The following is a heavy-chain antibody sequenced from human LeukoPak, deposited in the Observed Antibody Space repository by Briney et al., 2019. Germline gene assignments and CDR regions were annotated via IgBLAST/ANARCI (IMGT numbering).Heavy chain of an antibody. CDR2: ISSSSSYI. CDR3: ARSGTGTTYYYYMDV. V-gene: IGHV3-21*01. J-gene: IGHJ6*03. Sequence: GGSLRLSCAASGLSFSNYSMNWVRQAPGKGLEWVSSISSSSSYIYYADSVKGRFTISRDNAKNSLYLQMNSLRADYTAVYYCARSGTGTTYYYYMDVWGKGTTVTVSS. D-gene: IGHD1-7*01. CDR1: GLSFSNYS.